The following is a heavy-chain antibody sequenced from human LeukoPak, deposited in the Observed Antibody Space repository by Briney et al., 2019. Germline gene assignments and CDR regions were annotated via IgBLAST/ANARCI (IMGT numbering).Heavy chain of an antibody. J-gene: IGHJ4*02. CDR1: GFTFSRYG. V-gene: IGHV3-33*01. D-gene: IGHD3-10*01. CDR2: IWYDGSNK. CDR3: ARDAYYYGSGSYVDE. Sequence: GRSLRLSCAVCGFTFSRYGMHWVRQAPGKGLEWVAVIWYDGSNKFYADSVKGRFTISRDNSKNTLYLQMNSLRAEDTALYYCARDAYYYGSGSYVDEWGQGTLVTVSS.